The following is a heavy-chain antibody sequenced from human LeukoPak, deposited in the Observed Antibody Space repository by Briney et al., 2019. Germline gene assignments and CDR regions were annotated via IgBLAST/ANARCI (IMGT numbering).Heavy chain of an antibody. CDR2: ISSSSSYI. D-gene: IGHD6-19*01. CDR1: GFTFSSYS. V-gene: IGHV3-21*01. CDR3: AREGQWLLKAFDY. Sequence: GGSLRLSCAASGFTFSSYSMNWVRQAPGKGLEWVSSISSSSSYIYNADSVKGRFTISRDNAKNSLYLQMNSLRAEDTAVYYCAREGQWLLKAFDYWGQGTLVTVSS. J-gene: IGHJ4*02.